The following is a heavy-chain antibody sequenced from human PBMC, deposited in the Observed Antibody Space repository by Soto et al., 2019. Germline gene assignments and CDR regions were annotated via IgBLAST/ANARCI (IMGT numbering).Heavy chain of an antibody. Sequence: GGSLRLSCAASGFTFSSYDMHWVRLAPGKGLEWVAVLSYDGSNKHYADSVKGRFTISRDNSKNTLYLQMNSLRAEDTAVYYCAKRIAAVGYHGMDVWGQGTTVTVSS. V-gene: IGHV3-30*18. J-gene: IGHJ6*02. CDR1: GFTFSSYD. CDR2: LSYDGSNK. D-gene: IGHD6-13*01. CDR3: AKRIAAVGYHGMDV.